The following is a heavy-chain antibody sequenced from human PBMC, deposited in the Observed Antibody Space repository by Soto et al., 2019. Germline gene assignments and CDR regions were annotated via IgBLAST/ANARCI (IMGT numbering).Heavy chain of an antibody. J-gene: IGHJ6*02. Sequence: VKVSCKASGYTFTSYGISWVRQAPGQRLEWMGWINAGNGNTKYSQKFQGRVTITRDTSASTAYMELSSPRSEDTAVYYCARDPYFVSSGYLASNGMDVWGQGSTVTVSS. CDR3: ARDPYFVSSGYLASNGMDV. CDR2: INAGNGNT. D-gene: IGHD3-22*01. V-gene: IGHV1-3*01. CDR1: GYTFTSYG.